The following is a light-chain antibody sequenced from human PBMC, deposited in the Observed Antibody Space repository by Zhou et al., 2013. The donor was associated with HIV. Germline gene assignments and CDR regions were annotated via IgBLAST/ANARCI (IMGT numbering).Light chain of an antibody. CDR1: QNVNTD. V-gene: IGKV1-8*01. Sequence: AIQMTQSPSSLSASTGDRVTLTCRASQNVNTDLAWYQQKPGKAPNLLVFGASTLQSGVPSRFSGNGSGTDFALTVDCLQSEDFATYYCQQFKSYPPITFGQGTRVEIK. CDR3: QQFKSYPPIT. CDR2: GAS. J-gene: IGKJ5*01.